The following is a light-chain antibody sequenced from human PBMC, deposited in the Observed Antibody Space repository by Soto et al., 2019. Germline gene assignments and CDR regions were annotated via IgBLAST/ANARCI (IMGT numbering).Light chain of an antibody. J-gene: IGLJ1*01. CDR2: DIN. CDR3: VSCTTSASYV. Sequence: QSALPQPASVSGSPGQSISIPCTGPSSDVGNYIFVSWYRQHPGKAPTLMIDDINNRPSGVSNRFSGAKSGNTDSLTISGLWAEDEAAYYCVSCTTSASYVFGTGTKLAVL. V-gene: IGLV2-14*01. CDR1: SSDVGNYIF.